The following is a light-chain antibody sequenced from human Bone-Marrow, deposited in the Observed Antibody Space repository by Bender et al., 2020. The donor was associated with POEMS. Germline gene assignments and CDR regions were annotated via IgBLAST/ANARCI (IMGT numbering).Light chain of an antibody. Sequence: QSVLTQPPSASGTPGQRVTIPCSGGSSNIGAHAVNWYQHLPGTAPKLLIYSSHRRPSEVPDRFSGSRSGASASLAISGLQSEDEADYYCAVWEDSLNGWVFGGRTRMTVL. V-gene: IGLV1-44*01. J-gene: IGLJ3*02. CDR2: SSH. CDR3: AVWEDSLNGWV. CDR1: SSNIGAHA.